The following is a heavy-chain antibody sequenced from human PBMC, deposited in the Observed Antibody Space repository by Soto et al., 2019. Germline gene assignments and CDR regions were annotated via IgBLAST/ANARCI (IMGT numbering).Heavy chain of an antibody. V-gene: IGHV3-7*01. CDR1: GFTFSSYW. Sequence: PGGSLRLSCAASGFTFSSYWMSWVRQAPGKGLEWVANIKQDGSEKYYVDSVKGRFTISRDNAKNSLYLQMNSLRAEDTAVYYCARGLPLLEWLLSYYYYYMDVWGKGTTVTVSS. D-gene: IGHD3-3*01. J-gene: IGHJ6*03. CDR3: ARGLPLLEWLLSYYYYYMDV. CDR2: IKQDGSEK.